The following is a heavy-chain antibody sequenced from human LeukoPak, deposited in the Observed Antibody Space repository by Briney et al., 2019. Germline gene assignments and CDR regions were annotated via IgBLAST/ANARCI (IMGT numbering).Heavy chain of an antibody. CDR2: ISYDGSNR. D-gene: IGHD2-2*01. J-gene: IGHJ6*03. Sequence: GRSLRLSCAASGFTFSSYGMHWVRQAPGKGLEWAAVISYDGSNRYYADSVKGRFTISRDNSKNTLYLQMNSLRAEDTAVYYCARVGCSTSCYGFGYYYYYMDVWGKGTTVTVSS. V-gene: IGHV3-30*17. CDR1: GFTFSSYG. CDR3: ARVGCSTSCYGFGYYYYYMDV.